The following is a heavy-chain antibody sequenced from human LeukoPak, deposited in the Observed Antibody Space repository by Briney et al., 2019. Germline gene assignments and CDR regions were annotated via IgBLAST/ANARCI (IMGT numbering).Heavy chain of an antibody. D-gene: IGHD6-25*01. CDR3: AKGSAASRPYYFDY. CDR2: ITNSGDST. V-gene: IGHV3-23*01. Sequence: GGSLRLSCAASGFTFSSYSMNWVRQAPGKGLEWVSAITNSGDSTYYADSVKGRFTISRDNSKNTLYLQMNSLRLEDTAVYYCAKGSAASRPYYFDYWGQGTLVTVSS. J-gene: IGHJ4*02. CDR1: GFTFSSYS.